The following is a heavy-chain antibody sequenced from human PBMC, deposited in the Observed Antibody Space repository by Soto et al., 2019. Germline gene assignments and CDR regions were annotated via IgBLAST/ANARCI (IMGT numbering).Heavy chain of an antibody. J-gene: IGHJ4*02. D-gene: IGHD6-13*01. Sequence: SLTCTVSGVSMIAYYWNWMRQPPGKGLQWIGYTYYSGSTTYNPSLKSRVTISVDSSKNQFSLKLDSVTPADTAVYYCARVRGTAGKRYFDYWGPGTLVTVSS. CDR2: TYYSGST. CDR3: ARVRGTAGKRYFDY. CDR1: GVSMIAYY. V-gene: IGHV4-59*01.